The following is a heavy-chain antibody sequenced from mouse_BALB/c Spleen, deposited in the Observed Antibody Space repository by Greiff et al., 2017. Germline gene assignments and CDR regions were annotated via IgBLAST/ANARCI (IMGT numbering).Heavy chain of an antibody. CDR1: GFTFSDYY. CDR3: ARGDDGYSYAMDY. D-gene: IGHD2-3*01. CDR2: ISDGGSYT. Sequence: EVKLMESGGGLVKPGGSLKLSCAASGFTFSDYYMYWVRQTPEKRLEWVATISDGGSYTYYPDSVKGRFTISRDNAKNNLYLQMSSLKSEDTAMYYCARGDDGYSYAMDYWGQGTSVTVSS. J-gene: IGHJ4*01. V-gene: IGHV5-4*02.